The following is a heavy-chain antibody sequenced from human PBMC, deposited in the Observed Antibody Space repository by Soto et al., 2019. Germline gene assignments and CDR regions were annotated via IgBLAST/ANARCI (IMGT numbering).Heavy chain of an antibody. Sequence: GGSLRLSCAASGFTFSSYWMSWVRQAPGKGLEWVANIKQDGSGKYYVDSVKGRFTISRDNAKNSLYLQMNSLRAEDTAVYYCAREGLRDYVWGSYRSNQDLGLHWGQGTLVTVSS. D-gene: IGHD3-16*02. J-gene: IGHJ4*02. CDR2: IKQDGSGK. CDR1: GFTFSSYW. V-gene: IGHV3-7*05. CDR3: AREGLRDYVWGSYRSNQDLGLH.